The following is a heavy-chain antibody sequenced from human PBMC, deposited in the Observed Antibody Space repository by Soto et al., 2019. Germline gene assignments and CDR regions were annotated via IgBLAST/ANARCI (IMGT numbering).Heavy chain of an antibody. V-gene: IGHV3-48*03. CDR1: GFTFSSYE. CDR2: ISSSGSTI. Sequence: LRLSCAASGFTFSSYEMNWVRQAPGKGLEWVSYISSSGSTIYYADSVKGRFTISRDNAKNSLYLQMNSLRAEDTAVYYCARDGWRVGDYYYGMDVWGQGTTVTVSS. CDR3: ARDGWRVGDYYYGMDV. J-gene: IGHJ6*02. D-gene: IGHD6-19*01.